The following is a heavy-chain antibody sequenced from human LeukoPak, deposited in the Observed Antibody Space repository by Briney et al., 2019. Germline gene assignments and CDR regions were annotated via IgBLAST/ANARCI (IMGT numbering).Heavy chain of an antibody. J-gene: IGHJ4*02. D-gene: IGHD3-3*01. CDR2: MNRDGSEK. CDR1: GFTFAPYW. CDR3: ARGIEEWLYLYY. Sequence: GGSLRLSCAASGFTFAPYWMTWVRQAPGKGLEYVATMNRDGSEKYYVDSVKGRFTISRDNSKNSLYLQMDSLRAEDTAVYYCARGIEEWLYLYYWGQGALVTVAS. V-gene: IGHV3-7*04.